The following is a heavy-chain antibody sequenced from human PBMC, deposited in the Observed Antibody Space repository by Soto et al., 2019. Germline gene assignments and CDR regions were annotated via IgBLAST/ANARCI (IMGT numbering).Heavy chain of an antibody. CDR2: INPNSGGT. Sequence: ASVKVSCKDSGYTFTGYYMHWVRQAPGQGLEWMGWINPNSGGTNYAQKFQGWVTMTRDTSISTAYMERSRLRSDDTAVYYWARDLGYSSGWYPRYYFDYWGQGTLVTVSS. V-gene: IGHV1-2*04. CDR1: GYTFTGYY. J-gene: IGHJ4*02. CDR3: ARDLGYSSGWYPRYYFDY. D-gene: IGHD6-19*01.